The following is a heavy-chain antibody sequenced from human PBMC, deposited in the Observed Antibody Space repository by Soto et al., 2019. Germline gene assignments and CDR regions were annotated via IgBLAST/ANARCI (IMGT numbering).Heavy chain of an antibody. CDR3: AKGGAAMVTTYYYGMDV. D-gene: IGHD5-18*01. Sequence: QVQLVESGGGVVQPGRSLRLSCAASGFTFSSYGMHWVRQAPGKGLEWVAVISYDGSNKYYADSVKGRFTISRDNSKNTLYLQMNSLRAGDTAVYYCAKGGAAMVTTYYYGMDVWGQGTTVTVSS. V-gene: IGHV3-30*18. J-gene: IGHJ6*02. CDR1: GFTFSSYG. CDR2: ISYDGSNK.